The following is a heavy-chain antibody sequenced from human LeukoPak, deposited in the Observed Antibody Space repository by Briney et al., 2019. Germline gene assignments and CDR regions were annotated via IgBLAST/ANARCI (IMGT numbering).Heavy chain of an antibody. J-gene: IGHJ4*02. CDR2: ISGSGGST. D-gene: IGHD3-10*02. CDR3: ARTLGSGSYKYYFDY. CDR1: GFTFSSYA. V-gene: IGHV3-23*01. Sequence: GGSLRLSCAASGFTFSSYAMSWVRQAPGKGLEWVSAISGSGGSTYYAASVKGRFTISRDTSKNTLYLQMNSLRAEDTALYYCARTLGSGSYKYYFDYWGQGTLVTVSS.